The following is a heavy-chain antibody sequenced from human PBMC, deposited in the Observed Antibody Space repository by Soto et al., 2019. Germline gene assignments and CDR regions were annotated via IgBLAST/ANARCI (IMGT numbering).Heavy chain of an antibody. D-gene: IGHD2-15*01. CDR1: GFTFSGYA. CDR3: AKDIPNCSGGSCYAFDI. V-gene: IGHV3-23*01. Sequence: PGGSLRLSCAASGFTFSGYAMSWVRQAPGKGLEWVSAISGSGGSTYYADSVKGRFTISRDNSKNTLYLQMNSLRAEDTAVYYCAKDIPNCSGGSCYAFDIWGQGTMVTVSS. J-gene: IGHJ3*02. CDR2: ISGSGGST.